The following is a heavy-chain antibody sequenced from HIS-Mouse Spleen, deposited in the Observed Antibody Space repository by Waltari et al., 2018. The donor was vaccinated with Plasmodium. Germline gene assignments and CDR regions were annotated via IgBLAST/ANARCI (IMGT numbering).Heavy chain of an antibody. V-gene: IGHV3-7*02. J-gene: IGHJ2*01. Sequence: EVQLVESGGGLVQPGGSLRLSCAASGFTFSSYWMSWVRQGPGKGWEGVANIKQDGSGKYYVDSVKGRFTISRDNAKNSLYLQMNSLRAEDTAVYYCASSWYWYFDLWGRGTLVTVSS. D-gene: IGHD6-13*01. CDR2: IKQDGSGK. CDR3: ASSWYWYFDL. CDR1: GFTFSSYW.